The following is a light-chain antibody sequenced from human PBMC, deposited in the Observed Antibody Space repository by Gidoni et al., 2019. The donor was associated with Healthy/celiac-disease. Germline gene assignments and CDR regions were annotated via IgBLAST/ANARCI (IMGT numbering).Light chain of an antibody. V-gene: IGKV2-28*01. CDR2: LGS. Sequence: IVLPHSPLSLPVTPGDPASISCRSSQSRLHSNGYNYLDWYLQKPGQSPQLLIYLGSNRASGVPDRFSGSGSGTDCTLKISRVEAEDVGVYYCVQALQTPGTFGQGTKLEIK. J-gene: IGKJ2*01. CDR3: VQALQTPGT. CDR1: QSRLHSNGYNY.